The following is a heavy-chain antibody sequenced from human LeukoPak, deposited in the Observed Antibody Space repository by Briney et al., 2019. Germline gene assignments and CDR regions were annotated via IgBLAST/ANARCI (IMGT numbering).Heavy chain of an antibody. V-gene: IGHV7-4-1*02. J-gene: IGHJ4*02. CDR1: GYTFTDYG. CDR2: ISTNTGNP. D-gene: IGHD5-12*01. CDR3: ARNRWLPNY. Sequence: VASVKVSCKASGYTFTDYGINWVRQAPGQGLEWMGWISTNTGNPTYAQGFTGRFVFSLDTSVSTAYLQISSLKAEDTAVYYCARNRWLPNYWGQGTLVTVSS.